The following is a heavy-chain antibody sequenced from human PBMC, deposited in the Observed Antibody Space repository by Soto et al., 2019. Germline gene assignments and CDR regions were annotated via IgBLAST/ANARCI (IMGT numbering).Heavy chain of an antibody. V-gene: IGHV1-18*01. CDR3: ARDAAIGKNDY. CDR2: ISAYNGNT. CDR1: GYTFTSYG. Sequence: QVQLVQSGAEVKKPGASVKVSCKASGYTFTSYGISWVRQAPGQGLEWMGWISAYNGNTKYAQNLQGRVTMTTDTPKSTAYMGLRSLRPDETAVYYCARDAAIGKNDYWGQATLVTVSS. J-gene: IGHJ4*02.